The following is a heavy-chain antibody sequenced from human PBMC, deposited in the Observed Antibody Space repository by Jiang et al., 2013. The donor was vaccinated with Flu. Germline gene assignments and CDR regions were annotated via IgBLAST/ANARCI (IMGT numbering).Heavy chain of an antibody. V-gene: IGHV1-18*01. J-gene: IGHJ4*02. CDR2: ISAYNGNT. Sequence: RQAPGQGLEWMGWISAYNGNTNYAQKLQDRVTMTTDTSTSTAYMELRSLRSDDTAVYYCAREGSTNCCPLDYWGQGTLVTVSS. CDR3: AREGSTNCCPLDY. D-gene: IGHD2-2*01.